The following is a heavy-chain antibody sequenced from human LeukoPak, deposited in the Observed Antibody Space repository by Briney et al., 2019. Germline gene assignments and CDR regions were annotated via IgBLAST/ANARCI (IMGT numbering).Heavy chain of an antibody. D-gene: IGHD5-12*01. CDR3: ARDPSNDSGYDPRHY. J-gene: IGHJ4*02. CDR1: GFTFSSNS. Sequence: GGSLRLSCAASGFTFSSNSMNWVRRAPGKGLKWVSSISSSNSYIYYADSVKGRFTISRDNAKNSLYLQMNSLRAEDTAVYYCARDPSNDSGYDPRHYWGQGTLVTVSS. V-gene: IGHV3-21*01. CDR2: ISSSNSYI.